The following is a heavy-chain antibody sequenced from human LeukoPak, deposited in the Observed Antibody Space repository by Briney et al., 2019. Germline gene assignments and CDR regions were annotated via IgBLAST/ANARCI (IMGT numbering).Heavy chain of an antibody. CDR2: TVNGGST. J-gene: IGHJ4*02. V-gene: IGHV3-53*01. CDR3: VRDQNF. CDR1: GFTVSSNY. Sequence: GGSLKLSCAASGFTVSSNYMSWVRQAPGKGLEWVSVTVNGGSTYYSDSVKGRFTVSGDNSKNTLYLQMNSLRAEDTAVYYCVRDQNFWGQGTLVTLSS.